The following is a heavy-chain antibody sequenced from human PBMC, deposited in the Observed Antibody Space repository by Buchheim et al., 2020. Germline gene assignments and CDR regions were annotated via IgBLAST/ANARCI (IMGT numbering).Heavy chain of an antibody. Sequence: QLQLQESGPGLVKPSETLSLTCNVSGGSISSSSFYWGWMRQPPGKGLEWIGRLYNSGSTYYNSSLKSRGTISVQTSKNQFSLRLTSVTAADTAVYYCASGWNAIDYWGQGTL. J-gene: IGHJ4*02. V-gene: IGHV4-39*01. D-gene: IGHD1-1*01. CDR1: GGSISSSSFY. CDR3: ASGWNAIDY. CDR2: LYNSGST.